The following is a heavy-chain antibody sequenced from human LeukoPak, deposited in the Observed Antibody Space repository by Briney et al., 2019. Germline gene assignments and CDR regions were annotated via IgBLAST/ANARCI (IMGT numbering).Heavy chain of an antibody. CDR3: ARGSRELYYFDY. CDR2: IYYSGST. D-gene: IGHD1-7*01. CDR1: GGSINNYY. Sequence: SETLSLTCNVSGGSINNYYWSWIRQPPGKGLEWIGYIYYSGSTKYNPSLKSRVTISVDASKTQFSLKLNSVTAADTAVYYCARGSRELYYFDYWGQGTLVTVSS. V-gene: IGHV4-59*01. J-gene: IGHJ4*02.